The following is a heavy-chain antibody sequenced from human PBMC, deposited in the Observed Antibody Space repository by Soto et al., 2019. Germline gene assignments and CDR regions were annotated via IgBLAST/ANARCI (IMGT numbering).Heavy chain of an antibody. J-gene: IGHJ5*02. CDR3: ARGIATGQLDP. CDR1: EYTFTRYT. V-gene: IGHV1-3*01. Sequence: QVQLVHSGAEGKKPGASGKISCKASEYTFTRYTINWGRQAPGQRLEWMGWINPDNGNTKSSQKFQDRVIITRDTSASTAYMDLSSLRSEDTAVYYCARGIATGQLDPWGQGTLVTVSS. D-gene: IGHD2-15*01. CDR2: INPDNGNT.